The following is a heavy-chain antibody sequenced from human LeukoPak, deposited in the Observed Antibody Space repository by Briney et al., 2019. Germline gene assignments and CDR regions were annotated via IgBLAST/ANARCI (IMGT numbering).Heavy chain of an antibody. CDR1: GGSISSSSYY. Sequence: KPSETLSLTCTVSGGSISSSSYYWGWIRQPPGKGLEWIGSIYYSGSTYCNPSLKSRVTISVDTSKNQFSLELSSVTAADTAVYYCARPLPDFWSGYPTYYFDYWGQGTLVTVSS. CDR3: ARPLPDFWSGYPTYYFDY. D-gene: IGHD3-3*01. J-gene: IGHJ4*02. V-gene: IGHV4-39*01. CDR2: IYYSGST.